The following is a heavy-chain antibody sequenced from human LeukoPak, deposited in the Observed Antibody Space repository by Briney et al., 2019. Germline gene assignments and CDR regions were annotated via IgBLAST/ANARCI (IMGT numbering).Heavy chain of an antibody. J-gene: IGHJ4*02. CDR2: IYYSGST. Sequence: SETLSLTCTVSGGSISSYYWSWIRQPPGKGLEWIGYIYYSGSTNYNPSLKSRVTLSVDTSKNQFSLKLTSVTAADTAVYYCARGYYDSSGYYLAAYWGQGTLVTVS. V-gene: IGHV4-59*01. CDR3: ARGYYDSSGYYLAAY. D-gene: IGHD3-22*01. CDR1: GGSISSYY.